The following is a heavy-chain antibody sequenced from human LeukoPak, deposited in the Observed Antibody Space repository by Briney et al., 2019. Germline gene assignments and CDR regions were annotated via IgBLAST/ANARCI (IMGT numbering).Heavy chain of an antibody. CDR3: ARVEWELRHAFDI. D-gene: IGHD1-26*01. CDR2: IIPIFGTA. CDR1: GYTFTSYG. J-gene: IGHJ3*02. Sequence: ASVKVSCKASGYTFTSYGISWVRQAPGQGLEWMGGIIPIFGTANYAQKFQGRVTITTDESTSTAYMELSSLRSEDTAVYYCARVEWELRHAFDIWGQGTMVTVSS. V-gene: IGHV1-69*05.